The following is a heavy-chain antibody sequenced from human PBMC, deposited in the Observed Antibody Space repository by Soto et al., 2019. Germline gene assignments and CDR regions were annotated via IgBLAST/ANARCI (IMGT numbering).Heavy chain of an antibody. CDR1: GGSISNFY. CDR3: ARDGYNHLDAFDI. CDR2: IFYNGST. Sequence: SETLSLTCTVSGGSISNFYWSWIRQPPGKGLEWIGCIFYNGSTNYNPSLKSRVTISVDTFKNQFSLKLSSVTAADTAVYFCARDGYNHLDAFDIWGQGTMVTVSS. J-gene: IGHJ3*02. D-gene: IGHD5-12*01. V-gene: IGHV4-59*01.